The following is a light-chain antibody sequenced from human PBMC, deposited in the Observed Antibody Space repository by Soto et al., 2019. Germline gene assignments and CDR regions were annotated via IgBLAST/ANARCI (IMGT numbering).Light chain of an antibody. CDR1: QSISGW. CDR3: QQYNSSPFT. J-gene: IGKJ3*01. Sequence: DIQMTQSPSTLSASVGDRVTITCRASQSISGWLAWYHQKPGKAPKLLIYKASSLESGVPSRFSGSGSGTEFTLTISSLQPDDLATYYCQQYNSSPFTFGPGTKVDIK. V-gene: IGKV1-5*03. CDR2: KAS.